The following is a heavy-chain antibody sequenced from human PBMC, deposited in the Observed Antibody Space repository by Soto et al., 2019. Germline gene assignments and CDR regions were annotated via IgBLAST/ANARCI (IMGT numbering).Heavy chain of an antibody. CDR3: AREHCSSTGCFPGEWFGP. J-gene: IGHJ5*02. Sequence: SETLSLTCIVSCGSISSYYWSWIRQPPGKGLEWIGYIYYSGSTNYNPSLKSRVTISADTSKNQFSLKLSSVTAADTAVYYRAREHCSSTGCFPGEWFGPWGQGTLVTGS. D-gene: IGHD2-2*01. CDR2: IYYSGST. V-gene: IGHV4-59*01. CDR1: CGSISSYY.